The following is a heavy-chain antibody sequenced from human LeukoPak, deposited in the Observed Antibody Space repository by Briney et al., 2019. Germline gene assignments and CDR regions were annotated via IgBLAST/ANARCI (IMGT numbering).Heavy chain of an antibody. CDR2: ISRNSGNI. V-gene: IGHV3-9*01. CDR1: GFTFDDYG. Sequence: GGSLRLSCAASGFTFDDYGMHWVRQPPGKGLEWVSGISRNSGNIGYADSVKGRFTISRDNAKNSLYLQMDILKPEDTAFYYCAKVDGYNSGWYDSWGQGTLVTVSS. J-gene: IGHJ5*01. CDR3: AKVDGYNSGWYDS. D-gene: IGHD6-19*01.